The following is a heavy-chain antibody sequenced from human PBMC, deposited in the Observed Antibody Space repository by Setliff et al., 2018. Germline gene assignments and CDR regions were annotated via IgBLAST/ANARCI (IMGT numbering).Heavy chain of an antibody. CDR3: AKDVGRGSGYYYYTDV. V-gene: IGHV3-33*03. Sequence: GSLRLSCAASGFTFSTYRFHWVRQAPGKGLEWVAVIWDDGVKKYHADSVKGRFTISRDNAKSSLYLQMNSLRAEDTAVYYCAKDVGRGSGYYYYTDVWGKGTTVTVSS. CDR1: GFTFSTYR. D-gene: IGHD2-15*01. CDR2: IWDDGVKK. J-gene: IGHJ6*03.